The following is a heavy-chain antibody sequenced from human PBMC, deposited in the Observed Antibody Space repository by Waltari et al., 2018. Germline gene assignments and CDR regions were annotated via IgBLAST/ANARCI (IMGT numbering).Heavy chain of an antibody. CDR1: GGTFSSYA. V-gene: IGHV1-69*01. J-gene: IGHJ3*02. CDR3: ARDYYDSSGYYSGAFDN. Sequence: QVQLVQSGAEVKKPGSSVKVSCKASGGTFSSYAISWVRQAPGQGLEWMGGILLILGTANYAKKYQGRVKMTADESTSTAYMELSSLRSEDTAVYYCARDYYDSSGYYSGAFDNWGQGTMVTVSS. D-gene: IGHD3-22*01. CDR2: ILLILGTA.